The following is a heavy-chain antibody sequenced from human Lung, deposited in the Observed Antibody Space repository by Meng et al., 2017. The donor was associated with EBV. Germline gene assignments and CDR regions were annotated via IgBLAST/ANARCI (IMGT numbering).Heavy chain of an antibody. CDR1: GFTFSNAW. CDR2: IKSKTDGGTT. D-gene: IGHD2-15*01. Sequence: EVQLXXXXXGWVXPXXXLRLXXXASGFTFSNAWMCWVRQDPGKGLEWVGRIKSKTDGGTTDYAAPVKGRFTISRDDSKNTLYLQMNSLKTEDTAVYYCTTPIVVVVATYEEYWGQGTLVTVSS. V-gene: IGHV3-15*01. CDR3: TTPIVVVVATYEEY. J-gene: IGHJ4*02.